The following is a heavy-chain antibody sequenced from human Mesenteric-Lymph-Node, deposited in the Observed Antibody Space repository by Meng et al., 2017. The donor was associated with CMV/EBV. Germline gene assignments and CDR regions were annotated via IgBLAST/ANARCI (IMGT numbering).Heavy chain of an antibody. D-gene: IGHD2-21*01. Sequence: GESLKISCAASGFTFSSYAMSWVRQAPGKGLEWVSGIGGSGADDSTFYAASVKGRFTISRDNSKNTLYLQMTSLRAEDTAVYFCAKDLLLCGRYCYPFFFDDWGQGALVTVSS. CDR3: AKDLLLCGRYCYPFFFDD. J-gene: IGHJ4*02. V-gene: IGHV3-23*01. CDR2: IGGSGADDST. CDR1: GFTFSSYA.